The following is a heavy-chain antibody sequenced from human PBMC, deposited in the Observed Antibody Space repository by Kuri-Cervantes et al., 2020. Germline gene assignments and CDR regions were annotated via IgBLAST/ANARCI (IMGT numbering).Heavy chain of an antibody. J-gene: IGHJ4*02. D-gene: IGHD3-10*01. CDR1: GFTFNSHW. Sequence: GGSLRLSCAIFGFTFNSHWMSWVRQAPGKGPEWVANIKADGSEKNYVDSVKGRLTISTDNAENSLYLQMNSLRAEDTAVYYCARDPYYGSGSDHFFDYWGQGTLVTVSS. CDR3: ARDPYYGSGSDHFFDY. V-gene: IGHV3-7*03. CDR2: IKADGSEK.